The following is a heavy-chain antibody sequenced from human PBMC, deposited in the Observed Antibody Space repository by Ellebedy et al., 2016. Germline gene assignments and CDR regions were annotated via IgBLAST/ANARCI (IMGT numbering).Heavy chain of an antibody. Sequence: GGSLRLXCAASGFAFDLFGVNWFRQGPGKGLEWVSYISSTGNTIYYADSVKGRFTISRDNAKNSLFLRMNSLRAEDTGVYFCAREFRTTHSAMDVWGQGATVIVSS. CDR2: ISSTGNTI. D-gene: IGHD1-1*01. CDR1: GFAFDLFG. V-gene: IGHV3-48*01. CDR3: AREFRTTHSAMDV. J-gene: IGHJ6*02.